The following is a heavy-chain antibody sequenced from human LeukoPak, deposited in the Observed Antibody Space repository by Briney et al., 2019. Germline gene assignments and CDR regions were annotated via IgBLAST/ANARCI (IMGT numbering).Heavy chain of an antibody. CDR3: ASCPVQWLVAVDY. J-gene: IGHJ4*02. CDR2: IYYSGST. Sequence: NPSETLSLTCTVSGGSISSSSYCWGWIRQPPGKGLEWIGSIYYSGSTYYNPSLKSRVTISVDTSKNQFSLKLSSVTAADTAVYYCASCPVQWLVAVDYWGQGTLVTVSS. D-gene: IGHD6-19*01. V-gene: IGHV4-39*01. CDR1: GGSISSSSYC.